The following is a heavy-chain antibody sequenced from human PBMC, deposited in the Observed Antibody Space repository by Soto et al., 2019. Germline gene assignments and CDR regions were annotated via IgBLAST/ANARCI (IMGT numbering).Heavy chain of an antibody. CDR2: ISYDGSNK. J-gene: IGHJ6*02. CDR3: AKDEVAGRMNYYYGMDV. CDR1: GFTFSSYG. D-gene: IGHD6-19*01. Sequence: GGSLRLSCAASGFTFSSYGMHWVRQAPGKGLEWVAVISYDGSNKYYADSVKGRFTISRDNSKNTLYLQMNSLRAEDTAVYYCAKDEVAGRMNYYYGMDVWGQGTTVTVSS. V-gene: IGHV3-30*18.